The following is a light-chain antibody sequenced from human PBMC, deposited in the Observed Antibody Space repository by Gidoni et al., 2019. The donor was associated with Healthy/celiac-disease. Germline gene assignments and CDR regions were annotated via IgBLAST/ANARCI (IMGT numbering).Light chain of an antibody. V-gene: IGKV1-39*01. J-gene: IGKJ3*01. CDR1: QSISSY. CDR2: AAS. CDR3: QQSYSTPPLFT. Sequence: DIQMTKSPSSLSASVGDRVTITCRASQSISSYLNWYQQKPGKAPKLLIYAASSLQSGVPSRFSGSGSGTDFTLTISSLQPEDFATYYCQQSYSTPPLFTFGPGTKLEIK.